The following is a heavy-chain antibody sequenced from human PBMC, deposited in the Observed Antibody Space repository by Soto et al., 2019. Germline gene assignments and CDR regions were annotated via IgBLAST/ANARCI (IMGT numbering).Heavy chain of an antibody. D-gene: IGHD3-22*01. CDR3: ATYYDGTGYNFDY. Sequence: PGGSLRLSCAASGFTFSSYNINFFRHSPGKGLEWVSSISYANTYVYYADSVKGRFTISRDNAKNSLYLQMDSLRAEDTAVYYCATYYDGTGYNFDYWGQGTLVTVSS. CDR2: ISYANTYV. CDR1: GFTFSSYN. V-gene: IGHV3-21*01. J-gene: IGHJ4*02.